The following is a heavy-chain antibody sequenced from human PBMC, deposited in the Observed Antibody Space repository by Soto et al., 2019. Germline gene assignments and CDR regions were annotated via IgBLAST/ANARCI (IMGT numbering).Heavy chain of an antibody. J-gene: IGHJ4*02. CDR2: ISSNGGSI. D-gene: IGHD4-17*01. CDR1: GFTFSSYA. CDR3: ARVAHGDQLNY. Sequence: PGGSLRLSCAASGFTFSSYAMHWVRQAPGKGLEYVSAISSNGGSIYYGNSVKGRFTISRDNSKNTLYLQMNSLRAEDTAVYYCARVAHGDQLNYWGQGTLVTVSS. V-gene: IGHV3-64*01.